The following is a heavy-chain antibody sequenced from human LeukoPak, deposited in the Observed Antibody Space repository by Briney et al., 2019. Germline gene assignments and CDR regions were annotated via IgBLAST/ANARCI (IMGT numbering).Heavy chain of an antibody. CDR1: GFTFSSYW. CDR2: IKQDGSEK. V-gene: IGHV3-7*01. J-gene: IGHJ1*01. CDR3: AGRKSYYYDSSGYFEEYSQH. Sequence: PGGSLRLSCAASGFTFSSYWMSWVRQAPGKGLEWVANIKQDGSEKYYVDSVKGRFTISRDNAKNSLYLQMNSLRAEDTAVYYCAGRKSYYYDSSGYFEEYSQHWGQGTLVTVSS. D-gene: IGHD3-22*01.